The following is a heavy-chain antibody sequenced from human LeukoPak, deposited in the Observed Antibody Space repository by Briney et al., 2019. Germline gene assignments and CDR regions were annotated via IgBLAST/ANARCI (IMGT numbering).Heavy chain of an antibody. D-gene: IGHD6-13*01. J-gene: IGHJ4*02. V-gene: IGHV3-23*01. CDR3: AKDRSAAAGYSSDY. Sequence: GGSLRLSCAASGFTFRSYAMSWVRKAPGKGLEWDSGISASGGSTFYADPVKGRFTISRDNSKNTLYLQMNSLRVEDTALYYCAKDRSAAAGYSSDYWGQGTLVTVSS. CDR1: GFTFRSYA. CDR2: ISASGGST.